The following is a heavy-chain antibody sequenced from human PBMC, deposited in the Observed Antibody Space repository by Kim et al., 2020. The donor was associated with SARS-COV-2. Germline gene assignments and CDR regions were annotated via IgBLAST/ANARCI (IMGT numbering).Heavy chain of an antibody. CDR3: AKGLSSSSFNPSGMDV. CDR2: ISNSGGRT. V-gene: IGHV3-23*01. CDR1: GFTFSNYA. J-gene: IGHJ6*02. Sequence: GGSLRLSCAASGFTFSNYAMTWVRQAPGKGLEWVSAISNSGGRTYYADSVKGRFTISRDNSKNTLYLQMNGLTTEDTAVYYCAKGLSSSSFNPSGMDVWGQGTTVTVSS. D-gene: IGHD6-19*01.